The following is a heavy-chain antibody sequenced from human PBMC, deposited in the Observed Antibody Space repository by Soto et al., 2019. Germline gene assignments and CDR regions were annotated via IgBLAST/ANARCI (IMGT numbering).Heavy chain of an antibody. CDR2: IYYSGST. CDR3: ARLGGNGYYMDV. CDR1: GGSISSYY. Sequence: PWETLSLTCTVSGGSISSYYWSWILQPPGKGLEWIGYIYYSGSTNYNPSLKSRVTMSVDTSKNQFSLKVSSVTAADTAVYYCARLGGNGYYMDVWGKGTTVTVSS. D-gene: IGHD1-1*01. J-gene: IGHJ6*03. V-gene: IGHV4-59*08.